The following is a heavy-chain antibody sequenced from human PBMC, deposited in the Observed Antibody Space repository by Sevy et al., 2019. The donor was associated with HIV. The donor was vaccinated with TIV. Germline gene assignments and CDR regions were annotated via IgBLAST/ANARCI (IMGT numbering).Heavy chain of an antibody. V-gene: IGHV4-59*08. CDR1: GGSITSLY. CDR3: AGENAWGRGYS. Sequence: SETLSLTCTVSGGSITSLYWGWIRQPPGKGLEWIANIYYNGNTNYNPSLKSRFTIALDTSKNQFSLRLSSVTAADTAIYCGAGENAWGRGYSWGQGTLVTVSS. CDR2: IYYNGNT. D-gene: IGHD1-26*01. J-gene: IGHJ4*02.